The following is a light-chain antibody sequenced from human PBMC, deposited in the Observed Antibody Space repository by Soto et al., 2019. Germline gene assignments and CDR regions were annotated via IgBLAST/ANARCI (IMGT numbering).Light chain of an antibody. CDR3: AAWDDSLRGWV. Sequence: QSVLTQPPSVSGAPGKRVTISCTGSTSNIGAGYGVHWYQQLPGTAPKLLIYGNDNRPSGVPDRFSGSKSGTSASLAITGLQAEDEADYYCAAWDDSLRGWVFGGGTQLTVL. V-gene: IGLV1-40*01. J-gene: IGLJ3*02. CDR1: TSNIGAGYG. CDR2: GND.